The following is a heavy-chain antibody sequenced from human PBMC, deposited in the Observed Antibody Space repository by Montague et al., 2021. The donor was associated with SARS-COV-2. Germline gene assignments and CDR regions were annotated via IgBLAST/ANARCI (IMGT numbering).Heavy chain of an antibody. Sequence: SLRLSCAASGFTFSSYGFHWVRQAPGKGPEWVAIIPSDRGDIYYADSVKGRFTISRDNSRNTLFLQMNSLRPEDTAVYYRARDRSGRFDPWGQGTLVTVSS. J-gene: IGHJ5*02. CDR2: IPSDRGDI. V-gene: IGHV3-30*03. CDR1: GFTFSSYG. CDR3: ARDRSGRFDP. D-gene: IGHD2-15*01.